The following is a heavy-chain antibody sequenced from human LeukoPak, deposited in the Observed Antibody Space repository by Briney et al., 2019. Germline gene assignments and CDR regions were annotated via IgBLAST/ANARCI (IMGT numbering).Heavy chain of an antibody. Sequence: PGGSLRLSYAASGFSFSSYWMHSVRHAPGRGLVWVSRLNRDGGGGTYADFVKGRFTISRDNATNTLYLQMNSLSAEDTAVYFCARSSYPLHFDYWGQGTLVTVSS. J-gene: IGHJ4*02. V-gene: IGHV3-74*01. CDR1: GFSFSSYW. CDR3: ARSSYPLHFDY. CDR2: LNRDGGGG.